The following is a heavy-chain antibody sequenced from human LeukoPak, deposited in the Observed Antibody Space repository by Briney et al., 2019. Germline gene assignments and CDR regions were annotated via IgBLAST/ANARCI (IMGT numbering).Heavy chain of an antibody. CDR3: ARDEIVATTKANYYYYMDV. D-gene: IGHD5-12*01. CDR2: IKQDGSEK. J-gene: IGHJ6*03. V-gene: IGHV3-7*01. CDR1: GFTFSSYW. Sequence: GGSLRLSCAASGFTFSSYWMSWIRQAPGKGLEWVANIKQDGSEKYYVDSVKGRFTISRDNAKNSLYLQMNSLRAEDTAVYYCARDEIVATTKANYYYYMDVWGKGTTVTISS.